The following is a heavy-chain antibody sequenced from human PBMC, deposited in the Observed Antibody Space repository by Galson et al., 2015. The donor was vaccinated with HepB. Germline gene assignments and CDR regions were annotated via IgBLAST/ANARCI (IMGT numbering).Heavy chain of an antibody. D-gene: IGHD6-6*01. CDR1: GYTFTSYG. CDR2: ISAYNGNT. J-gene: IGHJ3*02. CDR3: ARDRGSSSSYAFDI. Sequence: SVKVSCKASGYTFTSYGISWVRQAPGQGLEWIGWISAYNGNTNYAQKLQGRVTMTTDTSTSTAYMELRSLRSDDTAVYYCARDRGSSSSYAFDIWGQGAMVTVSS. V-gene: IGHV1-18*01.